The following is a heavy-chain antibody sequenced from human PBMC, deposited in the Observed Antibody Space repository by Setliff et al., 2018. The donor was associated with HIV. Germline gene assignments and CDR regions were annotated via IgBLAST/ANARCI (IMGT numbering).Heavy chain of an antibody. Sequence: PSETLSLTCTVSHDSISRDYYWGWLRPPRGKGLGWVGAIDYTGSTYYNPSLRHRVTISVDTSKNQFSLKLISVTAADTAVYYCARGDYDGSTGYEGLDSWGRGTLVTVSS. CDR1: HDSISRDYY. CDR2: IDYTGST. D-gene: IGHD3-22*01. J-gene: IGHJ5*01. V-gene: IGHV4-38-2*02. CDR3: ARGDYDGSTGYEGLDS.